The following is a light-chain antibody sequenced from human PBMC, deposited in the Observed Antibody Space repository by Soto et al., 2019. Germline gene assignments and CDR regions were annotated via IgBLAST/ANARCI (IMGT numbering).Light chain of an antibody. CDR3: CSYAGSSTVLI. CDR2: EAT. CDR1: SSDVGSYNL. J-gene: IGLJ2*01. V-gene: IGLV2-23*01. Sequence: QSVLTQPASVSGSPGQSITISCTGTSSDVGSYNLVSWYQHHPGNAPKLIIYEATKRPSGVSDRFSGCKSGNTASLTISGLQAYDEADYYCCSYAGSSTVLILGGGTKLTVL.